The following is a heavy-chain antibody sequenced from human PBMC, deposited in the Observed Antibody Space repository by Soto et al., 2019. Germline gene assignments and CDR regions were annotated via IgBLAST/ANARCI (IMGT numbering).Heavy chain of an antibody. CDR1: GGSISSDNYY. D-gene: IGHD4-4*01. CDR2: IYYSGIT. Sequence: ETLSLTCTVAGGSISSDNYYWGWIRQPPGKGLEWIGIIYYSGITYDNPSLKRRVTISVDTSKNQFSLKLSSVIAADTAVYYCSRLPYSNYFDYWGQGTPVTVSS. CDR3: SRLPYSNYFDY. V-gene: IGHV4-39*01. J-gene: IGHJ4*02.